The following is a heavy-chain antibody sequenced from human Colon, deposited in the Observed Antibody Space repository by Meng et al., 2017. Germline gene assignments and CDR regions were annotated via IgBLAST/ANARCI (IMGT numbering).Heavy chain of an antibody. V-gene: IGHV4-4*02. J-gene: IGHJ4*02. CDR3: GTTDINYCPIHY. CDR1: GVSISTTNW. Sequence: QMLLRESGPGLVKPSVTLSLTCAVSGVSISTTNWWTWFCQSPGKGLEWIGEIAHTGRTNYNRSLKSRVTVTMDTSKNHFSLNVTSVTAADTAVYYCGTTDINYCPIHYWGQGTLVTVSS. D-gene: IGHD1/OR15-1a*01. CDR2: IAHTGRT.